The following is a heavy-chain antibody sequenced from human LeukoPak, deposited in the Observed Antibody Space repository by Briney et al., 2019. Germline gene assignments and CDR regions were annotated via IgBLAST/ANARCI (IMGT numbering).Heavy chain of an antibody. CDR1: GGSFSGYY. Sequence: SETLSLTCAVYGGSFSGYYWSWIRQPPGKGLEWIGEINHSGRTNYNPSLKSRVTMSVDTSKNQFSLKLSSVTAADTAVYYCARDWSWFDPWGQGTLVTVSS. J-gene: IGHJ5*02. V-gene: IGHV4-34*01. CDR2: INHSGRT. D-gene: IGHD3-3*01. CDR3: ARDWSWFDP.